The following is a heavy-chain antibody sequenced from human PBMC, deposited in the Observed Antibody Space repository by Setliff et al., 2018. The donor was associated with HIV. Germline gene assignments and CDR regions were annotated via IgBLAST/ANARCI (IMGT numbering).Heavy chain of an antibody. CDR3: ARGFEAADAFHI. J-gene: IGHJ3*02. CDR1: DYSISSAHN. CDR2: LHHSGNT. Sequence: PSETLSLTCDVSDYSISSAHNWAWIRQAPGRGLEWIGSLHHSGNTHYKPSLKSRVTMSVDTSKNQSSLKLSSVTAADTAVYYCARGFEAADAFHIWGQGTMVTVSS. V-gene: IGHV4-38-2*01. D-gene: IGHD6-25*01.